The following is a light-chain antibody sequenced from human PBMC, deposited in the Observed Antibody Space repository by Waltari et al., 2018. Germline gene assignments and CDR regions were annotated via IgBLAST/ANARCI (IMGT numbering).Light chain of an antibody. CDR2: DNN. CDR1: SSNIGGNS. CDR3: GTWDSSLNAYV. Sequence: QSVLTQPPSVSAAPGQKVSISCSGSSSNIGGNSVSWYQQLPGTAPKLLVYDNNNRPSGIPDRCSVYKSGTSATLGTTGLQTGDEADYYCGTWDSSLNAYVFGTGTKVTVL. V-gene: IGLV1-51*01. J-gene: IGLJ1*01.